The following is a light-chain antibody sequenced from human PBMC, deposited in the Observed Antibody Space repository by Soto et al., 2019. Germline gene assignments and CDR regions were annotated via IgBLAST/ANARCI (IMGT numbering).Light chain of an antibody. CDR3: QQYGSSPPRT. CDR1: QSVSNDF. Sequence: EIVLTHSPGILSLYPGERATLSCRASQSVSNDFLAWYQQKPGQAPRLLIYGASTRATDVPDRFSGSGSGADFTLTISRLEPEDFAVYYCQQYGSSPPRTFGQGAKVDVK. CDR2: GAS. V-gene: IGKV3-20*01. J-gene: IGKJ1*01.